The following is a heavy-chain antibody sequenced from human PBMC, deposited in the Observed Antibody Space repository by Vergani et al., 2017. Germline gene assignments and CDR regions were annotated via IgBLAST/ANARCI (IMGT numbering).Heavy chain of an antibody. D-gene: IGHD3-22*01. CDR3: ARDVTQKYDSTPVGFDP. CDR1: GGSISSSSYY. J-gene: IGHJ5*02. V-gene: IGHV4-31*03. Sequence: QLQLQESGPGLVKPSETLSLTCTVSGGSISSSSYYWSWIRQHPGKGLEWIGYIYYSGSTYYNPSLKSRVTISVDTSKNQFSLKLSSVTAADTAVYYCARDVTQKYDSTPVGFDPWGQGTLVTVSS. CDR2: IYYSGST.